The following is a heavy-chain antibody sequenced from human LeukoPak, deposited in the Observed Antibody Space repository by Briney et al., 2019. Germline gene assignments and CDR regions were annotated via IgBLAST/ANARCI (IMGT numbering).Heavy chain of an antibody. D-gene: IGHD1-7*01. Sequence: GGSLRLSCAASGFTFSSYAMHWVRQAPGKGLEWVSSISSSSSYIYYADSVKGRFTISRDNAKNSLYLQMNSLRAEDMALYYCAKSPNWNYLHDAFDIWGQGTMVTVSS. V-gene: IGHV3-21*04. J-gene: IGHJ3*02. CDR1: GFTFSSYA. CDR2: ISSSSSYI. CDR3: AKSPNWNYLHDAFDI.